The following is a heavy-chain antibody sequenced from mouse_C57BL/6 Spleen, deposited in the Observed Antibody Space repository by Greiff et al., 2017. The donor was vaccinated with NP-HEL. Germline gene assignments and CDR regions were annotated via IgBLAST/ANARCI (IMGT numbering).Heavy chain of an antibody. CDR2: ISDGGSYT. J-gene: IGHJ2*01. CDR3: AREMGQENYFDY. Sequence: EVKVVESGGGLVKPGGSLKLSCAASGFTFSSYAMSWVRQTPEKRLEWVATISDGGSYTYYPDNVKGRFTISRDNAKNNLYLQMSHLKSEDTAMYYCAREMGQENYFDYWGQGTTLTVSS. D-gene: IGHD3-3*01. V-gene: IGHV5-4*01. CDR1: GFTFSSYA.